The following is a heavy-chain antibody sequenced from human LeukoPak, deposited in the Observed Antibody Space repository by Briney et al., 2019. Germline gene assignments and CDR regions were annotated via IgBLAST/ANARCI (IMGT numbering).Heavy chain of an antibody. D-gene: IGHD3-3*01. CDR2: IRYDGSNK. CDR3: AKDLAWLLPQAGDY. J-gene: IGHJ4*02. Sequence: GGSLRLSCAASGFTFSSYAMHWVRQAPGKGLEWVAFIRYDGSNKYYADSVKGRFTISRDNFKNTLYLQMNSLRAEDTAVYYCAKDLAWLLPQAGDYWGQGTLVTVSS. V-gene: IGHV3-30*02. CDR1: GFTFSSYA.